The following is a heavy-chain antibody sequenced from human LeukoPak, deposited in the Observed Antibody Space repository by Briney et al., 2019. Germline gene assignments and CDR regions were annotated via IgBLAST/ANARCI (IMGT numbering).Heavy chain of an antibody. J-gene: IGHJ3*02. CDR3: ARDRGGYSAFDT. Sequence: GGSLRLSCAASGFTFSVYAIHWVRQAPGKGLEWVAVISNDGSSKYYADSVKGRFTISRDNSKNTLYLQVNSLRPEDTAVYYCARDRGGYSAFDTWGQGTMVTVSS. D-gene: IGHD3-22*01. V-gene: IGHV3-30-3*01. CDR2: ISNDGSSK. CDR1: GFTFSVYA.